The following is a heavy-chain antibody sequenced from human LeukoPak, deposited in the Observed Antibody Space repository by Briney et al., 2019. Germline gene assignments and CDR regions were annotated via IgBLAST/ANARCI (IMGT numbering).Heavy chain of an antibody. CDR2: IKQDGREK. D-gene: IGHD5-18*01. J-gene: IGHJ4*02. CDR1: GFTFSSYW. V-gene: IGHV3-7*01. CDR3: ARFRTAMQLWKGYYFDY. Sequence: LSGGSLRLSCAASGFTFSSYWMSWVRQAPGKGLEWVANIKQDGREKYYVDSVKGRFTISRDNAKNSLYLQMKSLRAEDTAVYYCARFRTAMQLWKGYYFDYWGQGTRVTVSS.